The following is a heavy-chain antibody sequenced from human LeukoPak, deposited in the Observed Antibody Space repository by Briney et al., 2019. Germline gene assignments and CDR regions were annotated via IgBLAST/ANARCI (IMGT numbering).Heavy chain of an antibody. Sequence: KPSETLSLTCTVSGGSISSGSYYWSWIRQPAGKGLEWIGRIYTSGSTNYNPSLKSRVTISVDTSKNQFSLKLSSVTAADTAVYYCARGYRFSLDAFDIWGQGTMVTVSS. D-gene: IGHD3-3*01. J-gene: IGHJ3*02. CDR1: GGSISSGSYY. CDR3: ARGYRFSLDAFDI. CDR2: IYTSGST. V-gene: IGHV4-61*02.